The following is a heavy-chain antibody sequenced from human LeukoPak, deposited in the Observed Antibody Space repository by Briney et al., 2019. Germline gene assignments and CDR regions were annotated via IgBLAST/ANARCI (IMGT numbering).Heavy chain of an antibody. CDR1: GFTFSSYS. V-gene: IGHV3-21*01. D-gene: IGHD6-6*01. J-gene: IGHJ4*02. Sequence: GGSLRLSCAASGFTFSSYSMNWVRQAPGKGLEWVSSISSSSSYIYYADSVKGRFTISRDNAKDSLYLQMNSLRAEDTAVYYCARGGSSRFRLGYWGQGTLVTVSS. CDR2: ISSSSSYI. CDR3: ARGGSSRFRLGY.